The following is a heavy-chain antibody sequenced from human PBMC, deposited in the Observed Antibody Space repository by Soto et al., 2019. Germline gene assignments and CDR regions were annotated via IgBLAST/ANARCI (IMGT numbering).Heavy chain of an antibody. Sequence: QVQLQESGPGLVKPSQTLSLTCTVSGGSISSGGYYWSWIRQHPGKGLEWIGYIYYSGSTYYNPSLKTRVTISVDTSKDQFSLKLSSVTSADTAVYYCARGVTLVRGVIHTPYFDYWGQGALVTVSS. V-gene: IGHV4-31*03. D-gene: IGHD3-10*01. J-gene: IGHJ4*02. CDR2: IYYSGST. CDR3: ARGVTLVRGVIHTPYFDY. CDR1: GGSISSGGYY.